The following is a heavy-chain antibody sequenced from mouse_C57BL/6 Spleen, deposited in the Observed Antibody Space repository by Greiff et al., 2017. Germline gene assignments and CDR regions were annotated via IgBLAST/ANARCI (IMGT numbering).Heavy chain of an antibody. CDR2: ILPGSGST. J-gene: IGHJ4*01. V-gene: IGHV1-9*01. D-gene: IGHD1-1*01. Sequence: QVQLQQSGAELMKPGASVKLSCKATGYTFTGYWIEWVKQRPGHGLEWIGEILPGSGSTNYNEKFKGKATFTADTSSNTAYMQLSSLTTEDSAIYCCARFTTVVATDYYAMDYWGQGTSVTVSS. CDR3: ARFTTVVATDYYAMDY. CDR1: GYTFTGYW.